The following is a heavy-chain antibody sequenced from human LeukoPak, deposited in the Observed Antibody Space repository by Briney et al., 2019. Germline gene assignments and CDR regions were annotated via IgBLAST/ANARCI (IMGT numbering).Heavy chain of an antibody. J-gene: IGHJ4*02. CDR3: AKGDGGSCSSSSCSTYFDY. V-gene: IGHV3-23*01. D-gene: IGHD2-15*01. CDR1: GTTFSTYA. CDR2: ISVGGETT. Sequence: GGSLRLSCAASGTTFSTYAMNWVRKAPGKGLNWVSAISVGGETTYNADSVKGRFIISRDNSKNTLYLQMKGLRAEDTAIYYCAKGDGGSCSSSSCSTYFDYWGQGTLVTVSS.